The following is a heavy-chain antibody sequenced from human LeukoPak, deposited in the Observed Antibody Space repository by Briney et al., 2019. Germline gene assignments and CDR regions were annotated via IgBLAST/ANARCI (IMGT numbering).Heavy chain of an antibody. D-gene: IGHD3-9*01. CDR3: ASWGHIMTGDDY. CDR1: GGTFSSYA. CDR2: IIPIFGTA. Sequence: SVKLSCTASGGTFSSYAISWVRQAPGQGLEWMGGIIPIFGTANYAQTFQGRVTITADESTSTAYMALSSLRSEDTTVYCCASWGHIMTGDDYWGQETLVTASS. V-gene: IGHV1-69*13. J-gene: IGHJ4*02.